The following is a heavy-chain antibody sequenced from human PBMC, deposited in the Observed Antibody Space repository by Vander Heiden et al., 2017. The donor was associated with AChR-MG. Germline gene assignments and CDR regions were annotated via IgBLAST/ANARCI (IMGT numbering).Heavy chain of an antibody. CDR3: ASPPPGWTYFDY. D-gene: IGHD6-19*01. Sequence: QVQLVQSGAELKKPGASVKVSCKASGYTFTGYYMHWVRQAPGEGLEWMGWINPNRGGTNYAQKFQGRVTMTRDTSISTAYMELSRLRSDDTAVYYCASPPPGWTYFDYWGQGTLVTVSS. CDR1: GYTFTGYY. CDR2: INPNRGGT. J-gene: IGHJ4*02. V-gene: IGHV1-2*02.